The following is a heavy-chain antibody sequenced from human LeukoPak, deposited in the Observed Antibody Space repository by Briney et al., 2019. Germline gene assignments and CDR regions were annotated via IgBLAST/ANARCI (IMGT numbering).Heavy chain of an antibody. Sequence: GGSLRLSCAASGFSFSNLAMGWVRQARGKGLEWVSVISDSGGMTYYADSVKGRFTISRDNSRNTLYLQMNSLRVEDTAVYYCAKDARRSSGWYFFDHWGQGTLVTVSS. CDR3: AKDARRSSGWYFFDH. D-gene: IGHD6-19*01. V-gene: IGHV3-23*01. J-gene: IGHJ4*02. CDR1: GFSFSNLA. CDR2: ISDSGGMT.